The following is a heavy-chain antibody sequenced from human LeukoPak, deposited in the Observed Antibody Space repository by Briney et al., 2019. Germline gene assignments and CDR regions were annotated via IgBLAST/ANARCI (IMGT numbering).Heavy chain of an antibody. CDR2: INHSGST. D-gene: IGHD5-24*01. V-gene: IGHV4-34*01. Sequence: SETLSLTCAVYGGSFSGYYWSRIRQPPGKGLEWIGEINHSGSTNYNPSLKSRVTISVDTSKNQFSLKLSSVTAADTAVYYCARRGFGDGYNVWGQGTLVTVSS. J-gene: IGHJ4*02. CDR1: GGSFSGYY. CDR3: ARRGFGDGYNV.